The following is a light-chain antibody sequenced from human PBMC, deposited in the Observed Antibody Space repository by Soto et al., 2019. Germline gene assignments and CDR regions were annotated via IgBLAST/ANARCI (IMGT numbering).Light chain of an antibody. V-gene: IGLV2-8*01. CDR3: SSYAGTNTRYL. Sequence: QSALTQPPSASGSPGQSITISFIGANSDVGSYNYVSWYQQHPGKAPKLMIYEVTKRPSGVPDRFSGSKSGNTASLTVSGLQADDEADYYCSSYAGTNTRYLFGSGTKVTVL. J-gene: IGLJ1*01. CDR2: EVT. CDR1: NSDVGSYNY.